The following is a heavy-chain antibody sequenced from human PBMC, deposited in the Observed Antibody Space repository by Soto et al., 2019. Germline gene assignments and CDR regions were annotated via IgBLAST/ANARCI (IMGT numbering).Heavy chain of an antibody. CDR1: GFTFSSYS. V-gene: IGHV3-21*01. D-gene: IGHD6-19*01. Sequence: GGSLRLSCAGSGFTFSSYSMNWFRQAPGKGLEWVSSISSSSTYIYYADSVKGRFTMSRDNAKNSLYLQMNSLRAEDTAVYFCARAVADYYYYGMDVWGQGTTVTVSS. CDR3: ARAVADYYYYGMDV. J-gene: IGHJ6*02. CDR2: ISSSSTYI.